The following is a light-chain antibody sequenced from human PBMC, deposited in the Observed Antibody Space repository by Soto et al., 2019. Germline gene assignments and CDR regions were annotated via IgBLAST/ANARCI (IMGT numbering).Light chain of an antibody. V-gene: IGLV2-18*02. CDR2: NVN. J-gene: IGLJ1*01. Sequence: QSALIQPPSVSGSPGQSVTISCTGTSSDVGSYDYVSWYQQPPGTVPKPMIYNVNTRPSGVPDRFSGSKSGNTASLTISGLQAEDEADYFCSSYSISTAYLFGTGTKVTVL. CDR1: SSDVGSYDY. CDR3: SSYSISTAYL.